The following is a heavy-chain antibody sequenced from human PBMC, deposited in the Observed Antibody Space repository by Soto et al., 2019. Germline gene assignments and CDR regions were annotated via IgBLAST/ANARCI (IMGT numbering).Heavy chain of an antibody. J-gene: IGHJ6*02. Sequence: SMHVPSPTSAGTSRTYAIVRAREASGKPLEWSGGIITIFGTANYAQKFQRRVTITEDKSTSTAYMEMSSMRSEDTAGYYCARVDRWYSSAALYYYGMDVWGQGTTVTVSS. D-gene: IGHD6-25*01. CDR3: ARVDRWYSSAALYYYGMDV. V-gene: IGHV1-69*06. CDR2: IITIFGTA. CDR1: AGTSRTYA.